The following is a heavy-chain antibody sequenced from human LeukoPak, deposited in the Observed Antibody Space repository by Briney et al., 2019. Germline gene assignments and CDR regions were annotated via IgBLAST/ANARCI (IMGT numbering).Heavy chain of an antibody. V-gene: IGHV3-30*02. CDR3: AKGRGLWFGEPYDAFDI. Sequence: GGSLRLSCAVSGFTFSSYWMHWVRQAPGKGLEWVAFIRYDGSNKYYADSVKGRFTISRDNSKNTLYLQMNSLRAEDTAVYYCAKGRGLWFGEPYDAFDIWGQGTMVTVSS. CDR1: GFTFSSYW. J-gene: IGHJ3*02. CDR2: IRYDGSNK. D-gene: IGHD3-10*01.